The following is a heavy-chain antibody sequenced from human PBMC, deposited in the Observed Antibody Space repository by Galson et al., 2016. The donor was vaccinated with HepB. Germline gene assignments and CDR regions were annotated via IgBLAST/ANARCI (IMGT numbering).Heavy chain of an antibody. Sequence: SLRLSCAASGFTFSSYWMHWLRQAPGKGLVWVARIETDGTYADSLEGRFITTRDNAKNTLYLEMNSLRAEDTAVYFCARDGLGAFDLWGQGTMVTVSS. V-gene: IGHV3-74*01. CDR3: ARDGLGAFDL. CDR2: IETDG. CDR1: GFTFSSYW. D-gene: IGHD3-16*01. J-gene: IGHJ3*01.